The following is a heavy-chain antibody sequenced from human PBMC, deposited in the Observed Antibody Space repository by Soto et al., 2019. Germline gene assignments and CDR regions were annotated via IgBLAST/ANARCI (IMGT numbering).Heavy chain of an antibody. D-gene: IGHD3-3*01. CDR3: ATGTRGIFGVTATYYYYHIDV. Sequence: VASVKVSCKVSGDTFTELSMHWVRQAPGKGLEWMGGFDPEDGERIYAPKFQGRVTMTEDTSTETAYMEVSSLRSEDTAVYYCATGTRGIFGVTATYYYYHIDVWGKGTTVTVSS. CDR1: GDTFTELS. V-gene: IGHV1-24*01. J-gene: IGHJ6*03. CDR2: FDPEDGER.